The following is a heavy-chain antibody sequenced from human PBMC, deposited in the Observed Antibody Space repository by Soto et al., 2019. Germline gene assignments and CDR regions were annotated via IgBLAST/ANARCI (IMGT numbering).Heavy chain of an antibody. CDR2: IVVGSGNT. CDR1: GFTFTSSA. CDR3: AAERPSGSSGYYQSFDY. V-gene: IGHV1-58*01. J-gene: IGHJ4*02. D-gene: IGHD3-22*01. Sequence: SVKVSCKASGFTFTSSAVQWVRQARGQRLEWIGWIVVGSGNTNYAQKFQERVTITRDMSTSTAYMELSSLRSEDTAVYYCAAERPSGSSGYYQSFDYWGQGTLVTVSS.